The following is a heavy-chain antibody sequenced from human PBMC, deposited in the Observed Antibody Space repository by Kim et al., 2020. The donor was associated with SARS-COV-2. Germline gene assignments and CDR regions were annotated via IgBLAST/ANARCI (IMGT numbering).Heavy chain of an antibody. J-gene: IGHJ3*02. D-gene: IGHD3-22*01. Sequence: APPLKSKITISRAASQNTLYLQMNSLKTEDTAVYYCTTDPIVVLDAFDIWGQGTMVTVSS. CDR3: TTDPIVVLDAFDI. V-gene: IGHV3-15*01.